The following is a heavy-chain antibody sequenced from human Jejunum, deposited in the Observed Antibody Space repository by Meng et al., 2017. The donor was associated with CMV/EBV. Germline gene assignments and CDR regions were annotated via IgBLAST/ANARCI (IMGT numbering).Heavy chain of an antibody. CDR2: IRYDGTVQ. V-gene: IGHV3-30*02. CDR1: GFTFSIYG. D-gene: IGHD6-19*01. J-gene: IGHJ4*02. Sequence: QLVDVGGGVGQPGGSRRLSCAASGFTFSIYGMHWVRQAPGKGLEWVAFIRYDGTVQNYADSVKGRFTISRDNSWNMLSLEMNSLRPEDTAVYYCAKVGFGWYSIDYWGQGTLVTVSS. CDR3: AKVGFGWYSIDY.